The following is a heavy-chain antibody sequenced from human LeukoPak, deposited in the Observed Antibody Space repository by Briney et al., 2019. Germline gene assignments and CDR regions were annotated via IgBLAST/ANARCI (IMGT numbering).Heavy chain of an antibody. CDR3: ARFTMVRDFDY. D-gene: IGHD3-10*01. Sequence: SETLSLTCTVSGDSMSYYYWSWIRQTPGKGLEWLGYMYYTGRTKYNPSLKSRVTFSLDMSKNQFSLKLSSVTAADTAVYYCARFTMVRDFDYWGQGTLVTVSS. CDR2: MYYTGRT. CDR1: GDSMSYYY. V-gene: IGHV4-59*08. J-gene: IGHJ4*02.